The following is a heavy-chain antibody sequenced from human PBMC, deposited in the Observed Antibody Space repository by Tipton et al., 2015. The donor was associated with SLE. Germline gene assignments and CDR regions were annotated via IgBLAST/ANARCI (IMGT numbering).Heavy chain of an antibody. J-gene: IGHJ2*01. D-gene: IGHD4-11*01. CDR1: GGFVSSWSKY. CDR3: ARESLNPVTTVHYYFDL. V-gene: IGHV4-39*07. CDR2: IYYTGPTT. Sequence: TLSLTCTVSGGFVSSWSKYWAWIRQPPGKGLEWIGCIYYTGPTTYYHSFLKSRVTMSVDTSKNHFSLKLISVTAADTTVYYCARESLNPVTTVHYYFDLWGRGTLVTVSS.